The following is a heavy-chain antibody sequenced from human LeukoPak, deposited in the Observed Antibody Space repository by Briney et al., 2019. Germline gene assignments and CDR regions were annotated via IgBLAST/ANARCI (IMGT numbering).Heavy chain of an antibody. V-gene: IGHV4-39*07. CDR3: ARYSTSFDP. D-gene: IGHD6-6*01. CDR1: GGSISSSSYY. CDR2: IYYSGST. J-gene: IGHJ5*02. Sequence: SETLSLTCTVSGGSISSSSYYWGWIRQPPGKGLEWIGSIYYSGSTYYNPSLKSRVTISVDTSKNQFSLKLSSVTAADTAVYYCARYSTSFDPWGQGTLVTVSS.